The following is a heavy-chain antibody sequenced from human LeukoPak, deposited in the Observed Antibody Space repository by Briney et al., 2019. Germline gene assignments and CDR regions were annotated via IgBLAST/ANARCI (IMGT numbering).Heavy chain of an antibody. CDR2: IYYSGST. CDR1: GGSISSSSYY. Sequence: KPSETLSLTCTVSGGSISSSSYYWGWIRQPPGKGLEWIGSIYYSGSTYYNPSLQSRVTISVDTSKNQFSLKLSSVTAADTAVYYCARHFEWSLDYWGQGTLVTVSS. D-gene: IGHD3-9*01. V-gene: IGHV4-39*01. J-gene: IGHJ4*02. CDR3: ARHFEWSLDY.